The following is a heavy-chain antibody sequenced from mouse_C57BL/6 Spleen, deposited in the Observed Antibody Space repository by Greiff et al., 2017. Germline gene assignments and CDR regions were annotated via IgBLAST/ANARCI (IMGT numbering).Heavy chain of an antibody. CDR2: IYPGRGNT. D-gene: IGHD2-14*01. CDR1: GYSFTSYY. CDR3: VRWLVREGFAY. Sequence: VKLQQPGPELVKPGASVKISCKASGYSFTSYYIHWVKQRPGQGLEWIGWIYPGRGNTKYNEEFKGKATLTADTSSSTAYMQLSSLTSEDSAVYYCVRWLVREGFAYWGQGTLVTVSA. J-gene: IGHJ3*01. V-gene: IGHV1-66*01.